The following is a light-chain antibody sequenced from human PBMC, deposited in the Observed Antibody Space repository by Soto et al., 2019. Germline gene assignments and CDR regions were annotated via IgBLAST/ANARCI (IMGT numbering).Light chain of an antibody. Sequence: QSALTQPPSASGSPGQSVTISCTGTSSDVGFYNYVSWYQQYPGKAPKLVIYEVTKRPSGVPDRFSGSKSGNTASLTVSGLQAEDEGTYYCSSYGGNNNVMFGGGTKLTVL. CDR3: SSYGGNNNVM. CDR1: SSDVGFYNY. CDR2: EVT. J-gene: IGLJ3*02. V-gene: IGLV2-8*01.